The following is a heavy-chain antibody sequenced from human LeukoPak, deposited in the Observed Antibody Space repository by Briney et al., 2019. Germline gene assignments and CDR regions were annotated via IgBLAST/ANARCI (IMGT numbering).Heavy chain of an antibody. Sequence: SETLSLTCTVSGGSISSGGYYWSWIRQPPGKGLEWIGYIYHSGSTYYNPSLKSRVTISVDRSKNQFSLKLSSVTAADTAVYYCARHYGGIDAFDIWGQGTMVTVSS. CDR3: ARHYGGIDAFDI. D-gene: IGHD4-23*01. CDR1: GGSISSGGYY. J-gene: IGHJ3*02. V-gene: IGHV4-30-2*01. CDR2: IYHSGST.